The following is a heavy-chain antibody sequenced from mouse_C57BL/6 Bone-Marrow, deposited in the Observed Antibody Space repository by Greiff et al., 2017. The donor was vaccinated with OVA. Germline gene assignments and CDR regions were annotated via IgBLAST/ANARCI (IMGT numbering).Heavy chain of an antibody. CDR3: TPTRGGFAY. V-gene: IGHV1-15*01. D-gene: IGHD3-3*01. CDR2: IDPETGGT. CDR1: GYTFTDYE. Sequence: LQESGAELVRPGASVTLSCKASGYTFTDYEMHWVKQTPVHGLEWIGAIDPETGGTAYNQKFKGKAILTADKSSSTAYMELRSLTSEDSAVYYCTPTRGGFAYWGQGTLVTVSA. J-gene: IGHJ3*01.